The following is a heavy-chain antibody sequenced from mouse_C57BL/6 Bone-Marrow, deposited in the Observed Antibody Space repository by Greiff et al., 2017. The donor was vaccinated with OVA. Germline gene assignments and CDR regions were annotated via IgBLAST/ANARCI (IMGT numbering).Heavy chain of an antibody. CDR1: GYTFTSYG. V-gene: IGHV1-81*01. Sequence: VKLVESGAELARPGASVKLSCKASGYTFTSYGISWVKQRTGQGLEWIGEIYPRSGNTYYNEKFKGKATLTADKSSSTAYMELRSLTSEDSAVYFCVTAQAESWFAYWGQGTLVTVSA. D-gene: IGHD3-2*02. J-gene: IGHJ3*01. CDR2: IYPRSGNT. CDR3: VTAQAESWFAY.